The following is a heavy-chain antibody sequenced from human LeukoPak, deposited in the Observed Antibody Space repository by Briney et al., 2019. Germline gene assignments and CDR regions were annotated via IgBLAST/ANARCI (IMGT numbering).Heavy chain of an antibody. CDR1: GYTFTGYY. CDR3: ARSGFGETLAPFDY. V-gene: IGHV1-2*02. J-gene: IGHJ4*02. CDR2: INPNSGGT. Sequence: ASVKVSCKASGYTFTGYYMHWVRQAPGQGLEWMGWINPNSGGTNYAQKFQGRVTMTRDTSISTAYMELSRLRSDDTAVYYCARSGFGETLAPFDYWGQGTLVTVSS. D-gene: IGHD3-10*01.